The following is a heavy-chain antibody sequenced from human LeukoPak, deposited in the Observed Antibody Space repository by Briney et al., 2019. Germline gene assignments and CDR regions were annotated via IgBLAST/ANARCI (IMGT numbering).Heavy chain of an antibody. CDR2: ISGSGGST. J-gene: IGHJ4*02. CDR1: GFTFSSYA. Sequence: GGSLRLSCAASGFTFSSYAMSWVRQAPGMGLAWVSAISGSGGSTYYADSVKGRFTISRDTSKNTPYLQMNSLRAEDTAVYYCARGRYYDNSVYHYFDYWGQGTLVTVSS. V-gene: IGHV3-23*01. CDR3: ARGRYYDNSVYHYFDY. D-gene: IGHD3-22*01.